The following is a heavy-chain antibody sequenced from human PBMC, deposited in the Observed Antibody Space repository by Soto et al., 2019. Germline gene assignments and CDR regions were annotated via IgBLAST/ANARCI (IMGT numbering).Heavy chain of an antibody. CDR3: ARGLRITMIVDNAFDI. CDR2: IIPIFGTA. J-gene: IGHJ3*02. D-gene: IGHD3-22*01. Sequence: SVKVSCKASGGTFSSYSISWVRHAPGQGLEWMGGIIPIFGTANYAQKFQGRVTITADESTSTAYMELSSLRSEDTAVYYCARGLRITMIVDNAFDIWGQGTMVTVSS. V-gene: IGHV1-69*13. CDR1: GGTFSSYS.